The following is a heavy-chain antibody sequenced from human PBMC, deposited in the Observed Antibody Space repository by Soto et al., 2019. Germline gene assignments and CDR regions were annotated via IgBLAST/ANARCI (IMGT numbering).Heavy chain of an antibody. V-gene: IGHV3-11*01. Sequence: VPLVESGGDLVKPGGSQRLSCAASGFTFRDYCMAWIRQAPGRGLEWVSYISSSGTTQYYSEPVKGRFTISRDNAKNSLYLQMNSLRAEDTAVYYCATDGVAFECWGQGTLVTVSS. CDR1: GFTFRDYC. CDR3: ATDGVAFEC. J-gene: IGHJ4*02. CDR2: ISSSGTTQ.